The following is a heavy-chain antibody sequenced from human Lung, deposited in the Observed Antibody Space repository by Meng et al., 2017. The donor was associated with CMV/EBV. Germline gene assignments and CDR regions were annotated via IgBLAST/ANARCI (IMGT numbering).Heavy chain of an antibody. CDR1: FIFTHYA. CDR2: ISYDGNNK. J-gene: IGHJ4*02. Sequence: FIFTHYAVHWVRQAPGRGLEWMAVISYDGNNKYYADSMKGRFTISRDNSKNTLFLQMNTLRPEDTAIYYCSRGGPGMRFVEWFSFDFWGKGALVTVSS. D-gene: IGHD3-3*01. V-gene: IGHV3-30-3*01. CDR3: SRGGPGMRFVEWFSFDF.